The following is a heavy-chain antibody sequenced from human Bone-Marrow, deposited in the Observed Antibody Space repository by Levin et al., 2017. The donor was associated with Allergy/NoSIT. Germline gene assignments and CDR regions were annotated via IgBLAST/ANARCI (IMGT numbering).Heavy chain of an antibody. CDR2: IIPILGIA. V-gene: IGHV1-69*02. CDR3: ASTLSPITMIASGGDSYFDY. J-gene: IGHJ4*02. CDR1: GGTFSSYT. Sequence: KISCKASGGTFSSYTISWVRQAPGQGLEWMGRIIPILGIANYAQKFQGRVTITADKSTSTAYMELSSLRSEDTAVYYCASTLSPITMIASGGDSYFDYWGQGTLVTVSS. D-gene: IGHD3-22*01.